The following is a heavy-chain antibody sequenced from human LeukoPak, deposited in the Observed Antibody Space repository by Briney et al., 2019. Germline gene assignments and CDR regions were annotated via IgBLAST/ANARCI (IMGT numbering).Heavy chain of an antibody. D-gene: IGHD1-1*01. CDR1: GFSFSNYV. V-gene: IGHV3-23*01. CDR3: AKANWVSNADAVW. CDR2: IRGAGET. J-gene: IGHJ4*02. Sequence: GSLRLSCAASGFSFSNYVMSWVRQAPARGPEWVSSIRGAGETFYADSVKGRFTLSRDDSRNTVYPQLNNLRVEDTAIYYCAKANWVSNADAVWWGQGAQVTVSS.